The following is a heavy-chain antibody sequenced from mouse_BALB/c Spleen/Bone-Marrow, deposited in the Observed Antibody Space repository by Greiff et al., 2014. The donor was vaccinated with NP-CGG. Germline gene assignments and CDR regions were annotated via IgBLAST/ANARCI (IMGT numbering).Heavy chain of an antibody. J-gene: IGHJ2*01. CDR3: ARDYSGYFDF. D-gene: IGHD5-1*01. Sequence: EVQRVESGGGLVQPGGSLRLSCTTSGFTFTDYFMTWVRQPPGKALERLGFIRNKANGYTTEYNPSVKCRFTISRDTSQGILYLQMNTLRAEDSAIYFCARDYSGYFDFWGQGTTLTVSS. CDR1: GFTFTDYF. V-gene: IGHV7-3*02. CDR2: IRNKANGYTT.